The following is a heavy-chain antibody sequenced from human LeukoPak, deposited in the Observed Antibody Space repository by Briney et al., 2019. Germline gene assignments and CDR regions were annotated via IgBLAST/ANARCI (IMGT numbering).Heavy chain of an antibody. J-gene: IGHJ5*02. D-gene: IGHD3-10*01. Sequence: GESLKISCETSGYSFTTYWIGWVRQMPGTGLEWVGAIYPDDSDTRYSPSFQGQVVISADRSIRTAYLQWDSLKTSDTAMYYCLRQRGSSGANNHFGPWGQGTPGNVS. CDR3: LRQRGSSGANNHFGP. CDR1: GYSFTTYW. CDR2: IYPDDSDT. V-gene: IGHV5-51*01.